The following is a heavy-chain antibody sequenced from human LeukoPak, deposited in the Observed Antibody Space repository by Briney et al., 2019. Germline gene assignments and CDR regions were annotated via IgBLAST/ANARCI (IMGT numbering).Heavy chain of an antibody. CDR2: ISDTGSTI. Sequence: GGSLRLSCAASGFTLSSYSMNWVRQAPGKGLEWVSYISDTGSTIYYADSVEGRFTISRDNAKNSLYLQMNSLRAEDTAVYYCARGGPAAGRFDYWGQGTLVTVSS. CDR1: GFTLSSYS. V-gene: IGHV3-48*04. J-gene: IGHJ4*02. D-gene: IGHD6-13*01. CDR3: ARGGPAAGRFDY.